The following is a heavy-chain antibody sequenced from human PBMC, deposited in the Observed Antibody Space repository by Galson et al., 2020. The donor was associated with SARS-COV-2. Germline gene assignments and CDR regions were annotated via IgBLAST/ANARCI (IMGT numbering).Heavy chain of an antibody. CDR2: INSDGSST. D-gene: IGHD3-22*01. V-gene: IGHV3-74*01. CDR3: ARGYDSSGYYYVVTVADYYYYGMDV. Sequence: SLRLSCAASGFTFSRYWMHWVRQAPGKGLVWVSRINSDGSSTSYADSVKGRFTISRDNAKNTLYLQMNSLRAEDTAVYYCARGYDSSGYYYVVTVADYYYYGMDVWGQGTTVTVSS. J-gene: IGHJ6*02. CDR1: GFTFSRYW.